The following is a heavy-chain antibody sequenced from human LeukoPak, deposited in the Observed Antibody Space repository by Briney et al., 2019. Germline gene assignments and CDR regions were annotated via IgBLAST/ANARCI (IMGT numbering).Heavy chain of an antibody. V-gene: IGHV3-21*01. J-gene: IGHJ4*02. Sequence: KPGGSLRLSCAASGFTFRSYSMNWVSQAPGKGLEWVSSISSSSSYIYYADSVKGRFTISRDNAKNSLYLQMNSLRAEDTAVYYCAREPTAVAALDYWGQGTLVTVSS. CDR2: ISSSSSYI. D-gene: IGHD6-19*01. CDR1: GFTFRSYS. CDR3: AREPTAVAALDY.